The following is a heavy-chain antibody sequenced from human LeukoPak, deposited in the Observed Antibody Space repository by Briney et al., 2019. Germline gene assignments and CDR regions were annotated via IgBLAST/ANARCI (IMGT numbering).Heavy chain of an antibody. J-gene: IGHJ4*02. CDR2: IKKKTDGGTT. CDR1: GFTFSNGW. V-gene: IGHV3-15*01. CDR3: TTEYYYDSPGIFDY. D-gene: IGHD3-22*01. Sequence: GGSLRLSCTTPGFTFSNGWMSWVRQAPGKGLEWVGRIKKKTDGGTTDYAAPVKGRFTISRDDSKNTLYLQMNSLTTEDTAIYYCTTEYYYDSPGIFDYWGQGTLVTVSS.